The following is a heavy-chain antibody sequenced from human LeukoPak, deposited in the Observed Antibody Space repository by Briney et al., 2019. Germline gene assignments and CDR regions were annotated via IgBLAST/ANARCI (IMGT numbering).Heavy chain of an antibody. D-gene: IGHD1-26*01. CDR2: IYGSGVSI. CDR3: AKDLGWELPAEAY. J-gene: IGHJ4*02. Sequence: GGSLRLSCVASGFTFEKYVMNWVRQAPGKGLEWLATIYGSGVSISYAGSVKGRFTISRDNSNNTLYLQMNSLRAEDTAMYFCAKDLGWELPAEAYWGQGILVTVSS. CDR1: GFTFEKYV. V-gene: IGHV3-23*01.